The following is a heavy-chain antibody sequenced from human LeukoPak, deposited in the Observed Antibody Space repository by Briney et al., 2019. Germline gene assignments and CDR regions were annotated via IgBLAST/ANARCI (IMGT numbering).Heavy chain of an antibody. Sequence: SETLSLTCTVSGGSISSSSYYWGWIRQLPGKGLEWIGSIYYSGSTYYNPSLKSRVTISVDTSKNQFSLKLSSVTAADTAVYYCARQTQWPDYWGQGTLVTVSS. V-gene: IGHV4-39*01. D-gene: IGHD6-19*01. CDR2: IYYSGST. CDR3: ARQTQWPDY. J-gene: IGHJ4*02. CDR1: GGSISSSSYY.